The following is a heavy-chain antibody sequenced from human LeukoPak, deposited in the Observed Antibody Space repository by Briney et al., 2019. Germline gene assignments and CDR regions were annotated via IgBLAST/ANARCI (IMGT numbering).Heavy chain of an antibody. CDR2: IYSGGST. D-gene: IGHD5-12*01. V-gene: IGHV3-53*01. J-gene: IGHJ3*01. CDR1: GFTVSSNY. CDR3: GRGRYSGCDPTYAFDF. Sequence: GGSLRLSCAASGFTVSSNYMSWVRQAPGKGLEWVSVIYSGGSTYYADSVKGRFTISRDNSKNTLYLQMNSLRAEDTAVYYCGRGRYSGCDPTYAFDFWGQGTMVTVSS.